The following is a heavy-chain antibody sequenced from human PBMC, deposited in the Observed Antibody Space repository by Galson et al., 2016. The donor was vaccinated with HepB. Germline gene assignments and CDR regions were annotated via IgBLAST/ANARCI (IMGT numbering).Heavy chain of an antibody. CDR3: AKDLLPSFYDYGVDV. D-gene: IGHD1-1*01. Sequence: SLRLSCAVSRLTFRSYGIHWVRQAAGKGLEWLTYISYDGTEKYYADSVKGRFTISRDNSNYTVYLQMDSLRLEDTAVYYCAKDLLPSFYDYGVDVWGQGTTVSVSS. CDR2: ISYDGTEK. CDR1: RLTFRSYG. J-gene: IGHJ6*02. V-gene: IGHV3-30*18.